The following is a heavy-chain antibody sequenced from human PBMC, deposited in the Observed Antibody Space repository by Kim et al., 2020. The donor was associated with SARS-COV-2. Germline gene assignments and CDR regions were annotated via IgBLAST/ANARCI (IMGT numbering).Heavy chain of an antibody. Sequence: TPTLKSRVTISVDTSKNHVSLKLSSVAAADTAVYYCARTTVYYYGMDVWGQGTTVTVSS. V-gene: IGHV4-34*01. J-gene: IGHJ6*02. D-gene: IGHD4-17*01. CDR3: ARTTVYYYGMDV.